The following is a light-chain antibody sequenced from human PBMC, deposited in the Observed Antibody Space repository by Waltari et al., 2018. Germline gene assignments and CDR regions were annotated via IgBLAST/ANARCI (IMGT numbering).Light chain of an antibody. CDR2: GAS. CDR3: QQYDGSVLT. CDR1: QTINNNF. J-gene: IGKJ4*01. V-gene: IGKV3-20*01. Sequence: IVLTQSPDTLSLSPGQRATLSCRASQTINNNFLVWYQQKPGQAPRLIIHGASSRAPGFPDRFSGSGSGTDFTLTINSLKPEDSAVYYCQQYDGSVLTFGGGTKVEI.